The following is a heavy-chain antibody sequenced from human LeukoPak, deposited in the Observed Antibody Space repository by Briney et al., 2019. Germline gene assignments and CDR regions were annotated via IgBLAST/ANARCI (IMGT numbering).Heavy chain of an antibody. J-gene: IGHJ6*03. CDR3: AKRKRHGYDFWSGYPSYYYMDV. V-gene: IGHV3-23*01. CDR1: GFTFSSYA. D-gene: IGHD3-3*01. CDR2: ISGSGGST. Sequence: PGGSLRLSCAASGFTFSSYAMSWVRQAPGKGLEWVSAISGSGGSTYYADSVKGRFTISRDNSKNTLYLQMNSLRTEDTAVYYCAKRKRHGYDFWSGYPSYYYMDVWGRGPTVTVSS.